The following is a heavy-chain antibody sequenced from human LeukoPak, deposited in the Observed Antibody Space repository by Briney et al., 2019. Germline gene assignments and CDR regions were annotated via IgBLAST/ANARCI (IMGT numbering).Heavy chain of an antibody. V-gene: IGHV3-21*01. CDR3: ARDRLGKTT. Sequence: PGGSLRLSCAASGFTLSNFWMTWVRQAPGKGLEWVSSISSSSSYIYYADSVKGRFTISRDNAKNSLYLQMNSLRAEDAAVYYCARDRLGKTTWGQGTLVTVSS. CDR1: GFTLSNFW. J-gene: IGHJ5*02. D-gene: IGHD1-14*01. CDR2: ISSSSSYI.